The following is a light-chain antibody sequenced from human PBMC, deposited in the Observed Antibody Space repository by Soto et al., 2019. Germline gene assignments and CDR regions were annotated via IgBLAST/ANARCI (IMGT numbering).Light chain of an antibody. V-gene: IGKV3-20*01. CDR2: GAS. CDR3: QYYSGSQT. Sequence: EIVLTQSPGTLSLSPGERATLSCRASQSVNSLYLAWYQQKPGQAPRLLIYGASSRATCIPDRFSGSGSGTDFTLTISRLEPEDFAVYYCQYYSGSQTFGGGTKVEIK. J-gene: IGKJ4*01. CDR1: QSVNSLY.